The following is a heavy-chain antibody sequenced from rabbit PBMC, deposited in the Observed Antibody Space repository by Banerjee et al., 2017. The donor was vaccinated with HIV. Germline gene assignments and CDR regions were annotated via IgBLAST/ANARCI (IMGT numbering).Heavy chain of an antibody. V-gene: IGHV1S45*01. J-gene: IGHJ4*01. CDR1: GFSFSNKYV. CDR3: ARDLTGVTGWNFNL. D-gene: IGHD7-1*01. CDR2: IYLDSIAYT. Sequence: QEQLEESGGDLVKPEGSLTLTCTASGFSFSNKYVMCWVRQAPGKGLEWIACIYLDSIAYTYYATWAKGRVTISKTSSTTVTLQITSLTAADTATYFCARDLTGVTGWNFNLWGQGTLVTVS.